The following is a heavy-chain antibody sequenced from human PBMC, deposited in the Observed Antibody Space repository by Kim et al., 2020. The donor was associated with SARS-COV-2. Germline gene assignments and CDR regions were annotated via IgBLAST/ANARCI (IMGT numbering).Heavy chain of an antibody. V-gene: IGHV1-3*01. D-gene: IGHD3-22*01. J-gene: IGHJ6*02. CDR1: GYTFTSYA. CDR2: INAGNGNT. Sequence: ASVKVSCKASGYTFTSYAMHWVRQAPGQRLEWMGWINAGNGNTKYSQKFQGRVTITRDTSASTAYMELSSLRSEDTAVYYCAREYYYYDSSGSSGMDVWGQGTTVTVSS. CDR3: AREYYYYDSSGSSGMDV.